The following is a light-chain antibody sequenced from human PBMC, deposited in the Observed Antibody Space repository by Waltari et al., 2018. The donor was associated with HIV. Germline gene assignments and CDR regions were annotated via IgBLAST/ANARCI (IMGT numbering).Light chain of an antibody. J-gene: IGLJ2*01. CDR3: LLSYDGDVV. CDR1: ACVVTPGTC. V-gene: IGLV7-46*01. CDR2: VSN. Sequence: VVTQAPSLTVSPGWIVIPPWSTCACVVTPGTCSYWFQQSPGQAPKTLIFVSNKRYSWTPARFTGSFLGGKAALTLTGAQPEDDADYYCLLSYDGDVVFGGGTKLTVL.